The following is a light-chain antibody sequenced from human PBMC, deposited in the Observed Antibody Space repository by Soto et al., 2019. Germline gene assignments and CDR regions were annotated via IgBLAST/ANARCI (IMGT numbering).Light chain of an antibody. CDR1: QSVSSSY. CDR2: GAS. V-gene: IGKV3-20*01. Sequence: ENVLTQSPGTLSLSPGERATLSCRASQSVSSSYLAWYQQKPGQAPRLLIYGASSRATGIPDRFSGSVSGTDFTLTISRLEPEDFAVYYCQQYGSSLFTFGPGTKVDIK. CDR3: QQYGSSLFT. J-gene: IGKJ3*01.